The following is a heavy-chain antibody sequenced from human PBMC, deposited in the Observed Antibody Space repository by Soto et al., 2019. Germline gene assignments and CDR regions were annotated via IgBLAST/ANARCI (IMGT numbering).Heavy chain of an antibody. D-gene: IGHD4-17*01. J-gene: IGHJ2*01. CDR2: ISGSSTYM. CDR3: ERDPDPTANWHFDL. Sequence: GGSLRLSCAASGFTFSFYSMSWVRQAPGKGLEWVSSISGSSTYMNYADSVKGRFTISRDNAKNSLYLQMNSLRAEDTALYYCERDPDPTANWHFDLWGRGTLVTVSS. V-gene: IGHV3-21*01. CDR1: GFTFSFYS.